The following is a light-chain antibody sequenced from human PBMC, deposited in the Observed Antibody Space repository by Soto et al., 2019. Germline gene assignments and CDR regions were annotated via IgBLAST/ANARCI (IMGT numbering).Light chain of an antibody. J-gene: IGKJ4*01. CDR3: QQLRSYPST. CDR2: KAS. Sequence: DIHITQSPSTLSASVGDRVTITCRASQSISSWLAWYQQKPGKAPKLLIYKASSLEGGVPSRFSGSGSGTDFALTITSLQAEDFATYYCQQLRSYPSTFGGGTKVDIK. V-gene: IGKV1-5*03. CDR1: QSISSW.